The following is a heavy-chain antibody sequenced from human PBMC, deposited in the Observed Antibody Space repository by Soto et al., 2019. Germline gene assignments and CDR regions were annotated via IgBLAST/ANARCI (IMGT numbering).Heavy chain of an antibody. D-gene: IGHD5-12*01. CDR2: IYYSGST. V-gene: IGHV4-31*03. CDR3: ARNSGYDYRDWFDP. Sequence: SETLSLTCTVSGGSISSGGYYWSWIRQHPGKGLEWIGYIYYSGSTYYNPSLKSRVTISVDTSKNQFSLKLSSVTAADTAVYYCARNSGYDYRDWFDPWGQGTLVTVSS. J-gene: IGHJ5*02. CDR1: GGSISSGGYY.